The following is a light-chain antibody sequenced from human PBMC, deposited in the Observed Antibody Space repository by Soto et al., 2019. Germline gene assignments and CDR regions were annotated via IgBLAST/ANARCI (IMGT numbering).Light chain of an antibody. V-gene: IGKV2-30*02. J-gene: IGKJ2*01. Sequence: DVVMTQSPRSLPVTLGQPASISCRSSQSLVHSDGNTYLNWFQQRPGQSPRRLIYKVSNRDSGVPDRFSGSGSGTNFTLKISRVEAEDVGVYYCMQGPHWPPYTFGQWTKLEIK. CDR1: QSLVHSDGNTY. CDR3: MQGPHWPPYT. CDR2: KVS.